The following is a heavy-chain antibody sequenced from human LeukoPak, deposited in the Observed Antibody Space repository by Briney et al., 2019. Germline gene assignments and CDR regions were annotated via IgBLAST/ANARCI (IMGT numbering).Heavy chain of an antibody. CDR2: IKQDGSEK. CDR1: GFTFSSYW. V-gene: IGHV3-7*01. J-gene: IGHJ5*02. Sequence: PGGSLRLSCAASGFTFSSYWMSWVRQAPGKGLEWVANIKQDGSEKYYVDSVKGRFTISRDNAKNSLYLQMNSLRAEDTAVYYCARDPIAVAGTGEGWFDPWGQGTLVTVSS. D-gene: IGHD6-19*01. CDR3: ARDPIAVAGTGEGWFDP.